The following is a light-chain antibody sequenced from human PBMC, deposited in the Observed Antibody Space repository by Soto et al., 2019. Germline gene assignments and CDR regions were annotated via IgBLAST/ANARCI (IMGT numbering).Light chain of an antibody. CDR2: GAS. CDR1: QSVSNNY. J-gene: IGKJ1*01. V-gene: IGKV3-20*01. Sequence: EIVLTQSPGTLSLSPGERDTLSCRASQSVSNNYLAWYQQKPGQDPRLLIYGASNRATGIPDRFSGSGSGTDFTLTISRLEPEDFAVYYCQQYGSSGTFGQGTKVDIK. CDR3: QQYGSSGT.